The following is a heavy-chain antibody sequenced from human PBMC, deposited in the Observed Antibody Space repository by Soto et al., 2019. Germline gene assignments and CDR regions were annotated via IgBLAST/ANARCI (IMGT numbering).Heavy chain of an antibody. J-gene: IGHJ4*02. CDR1: GGTFSSYA. CDR3: ARGVNGDYFDY. Sequence: SVKVSCKASGGTFSSYAISWVRQAPGQGLEWMGGIIPIFGTANYAQKFQGRVTITADTSTSTVYMELSSLRSEDTAVYYCARGVNGDYFDYWGQGTLVTVSS. V-gene: IGHV1-69*06. CDR2: IIPIFGTA. D-gene: IGHD4-17*01.